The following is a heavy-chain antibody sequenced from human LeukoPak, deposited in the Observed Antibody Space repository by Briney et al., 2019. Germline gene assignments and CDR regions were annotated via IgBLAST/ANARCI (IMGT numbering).Heavy chain of an antibody. V-gene: IGHV1-18*01. CDR3: AWTYHDSSGQSNWFDP. J-gene: IGHJ5*02. D-gene: IGHD3-22*01. Sequence: ASVKVSCKASGYTFTSYGIRWVRQAPGQGLEWMGWISAYNGNTKYAQKLQGRVTMTTDTSTSTAYMELRSLRSDDTAVYYCAWTYHDSSGQSNWFDPWGQGTLVTVSS. CDR1: GYTFTSYG. CDR2: ISAYNGNT.